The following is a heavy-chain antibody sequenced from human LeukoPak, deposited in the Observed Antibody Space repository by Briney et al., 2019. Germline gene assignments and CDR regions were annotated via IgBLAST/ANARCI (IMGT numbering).Heavy chain of an antibody. CDR1: GFTFSRYA. CDR2: LGVSVSGYGGST. CDR3: AKALSLGGVISRVYFDY. V-gene: IGHV3-23*01. J-gene: IGHJ4*02. Sequence: GGSLRLSCAASGFTFSRYAMSWVRQAPGKGLEWVSALGVSVSGYGGSTYYADSVKGRFTISRDNSKNTLYLQMNSLRAEDTAVYYCAKALSLGGVISRVYFDYWGQGTLVTVSS. D-gene: IGHD3-16*02.